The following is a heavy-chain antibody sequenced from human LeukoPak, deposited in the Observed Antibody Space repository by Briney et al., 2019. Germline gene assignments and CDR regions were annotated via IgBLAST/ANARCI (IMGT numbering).Heavy chain of an antibody. CDR2: ISAYNGNT. J-gene: IGHJ5*02. Sequence: ASVKVSCKASGYTFTSYGISWVRQAPGQGLEWMGWISAYNGNTNYAQKPQGRVTMTTDTSTSTAYMELRSLRSDDTAVYYCAREAYYDSSGYYCWFDPWGQGTLVTVSS. CDR1: GYTFTSYG. V-gene: IGHV1-18*01. CDR3: AREAYYDSSGYYCWFDP. D-gene: IGHD3-22*01.